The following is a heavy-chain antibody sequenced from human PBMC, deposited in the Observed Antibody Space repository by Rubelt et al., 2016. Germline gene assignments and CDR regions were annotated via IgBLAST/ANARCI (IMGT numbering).Heavy chain of an antibody. Sequence: QVQLVQSGSELKKPGASVKVSCKASGYTFTSYAMNWVRQAPGQGLEWMGWINTNTGNPTLAQGSHGRIGFSLDTSVGTAYLQISSLKAEDTAVYYCARGGSSGYYYSGTGDLGYWGQGTLVTVSS. J-gene: IGHJ4*02. D-gene: IGHD3-22*01. CDR3: ARGGSSGYYYSGTGDLGY. V-gene: IGHV7-4-1*02. CDR2: INTNTGNP. CDR1: GYTFTSYA.